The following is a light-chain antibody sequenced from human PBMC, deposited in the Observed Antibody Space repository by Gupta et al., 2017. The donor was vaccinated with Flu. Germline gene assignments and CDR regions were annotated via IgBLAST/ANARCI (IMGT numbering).Light chain of an antibody. V-gene: IGLV6-57*01. Sequence: NFMLTPPHSVSESPGKTVTISCTRSSGSIASNYVQWYQQRPGSSPTTVIYEDNQRPSGVPDRFSGSIDSSSNSASLTISGLKTEDEADYYCQSYDSSTLYVFGTGTKVTVL. CDR3: QSYDSSTLYV. CDR1: SGSIASNY. J-gene: IGLJ1*01. CDR2: EDN.